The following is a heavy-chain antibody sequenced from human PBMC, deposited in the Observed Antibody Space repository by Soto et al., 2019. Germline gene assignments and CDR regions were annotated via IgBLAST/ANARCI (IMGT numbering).Heavy chain of an antibody. J-gene: IGHJ6*02. Sequence: QVQLQQSGPGLVKPSQTLSLTCTVSGGSISYEYYHWTWIRQSPGKGLEWIGYVHYTGSIMYNPSFKSRVTTSVDTSKNQFSLHLSSVTAAATAVCVREDDGGEREFYGLDVWGQGTTVTVSS. V-gene: IGHV4-30-4*08. CDR1: GGSISYEYYH. D-gene: IGHD3-10*01. CDR2: VHYTGSI. CDR3: EDDGGEREFYGLDV.